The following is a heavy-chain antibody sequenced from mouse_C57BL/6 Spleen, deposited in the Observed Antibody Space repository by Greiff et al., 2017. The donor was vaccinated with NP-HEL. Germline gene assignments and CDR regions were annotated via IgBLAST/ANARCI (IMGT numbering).Heavy chain of an antibody. J-gene: IGHJ1*03. CDR1: GFTFSDYY. Sequence: EVKLMESEGGLVQPGSSMKLSCTASGFTFSDYYMAWVRQVPEKGLEWVANINYDGSSTYYLDSLKSRFIISRDNAKKILYLQMGSLKSEDTATYYCARDGVAWYFDVWGTGTTVTVSS. V-gene: IGHV5-16*01. CDR2: INYDGSST. D-gene: IGHD1-1*02. CDR3: ARDGVAWYFDV.